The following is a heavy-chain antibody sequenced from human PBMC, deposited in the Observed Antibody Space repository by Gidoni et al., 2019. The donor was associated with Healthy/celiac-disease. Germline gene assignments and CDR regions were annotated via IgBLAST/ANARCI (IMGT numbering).Heavy chain of an antibody. CDR1: GYSFTSYW. D-gene: IGHD1-26*01. Sequence: EVQLVQSGAEVKKPGESLRISCKGSGYSFTSYWISWVRQMPGKGLEWMGRIDPSDSYTNYSPSFQGHVTISADKSISTAYLQWSSLKASDTAMYYCARWSRVGAIHYYYYGMDVWGQGTTVTVSS. CDR2: IDPSDSYT. J-gene: IGHJ6*02. CDR3: ARWSRVGAIHYYYYGMDV. V-gene: IGHV5-10-1*01.